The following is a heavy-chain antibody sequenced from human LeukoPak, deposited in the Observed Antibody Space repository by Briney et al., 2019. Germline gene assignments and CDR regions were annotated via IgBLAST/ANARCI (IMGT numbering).Heavy chain of an antibody. V-gene: IGHV1-2*02. J-gene: IGHJ3*02. CDR2: INPNSGGT. CDR1: GYTFTGYY. Sequence: ASVKVSCKASGYTFTGYYMHWVRQAPGQGLEWMGWINPNSGGTNYAQKFQGRVTMTRDTSISTAYMELSRLRSDDTAVYYCAREMITFGGVIGYDAFDIWGQGTMVTVSS. D-gene: IGHD3-16*02. CDR3: AREMITFGGVIGYDAFDI.